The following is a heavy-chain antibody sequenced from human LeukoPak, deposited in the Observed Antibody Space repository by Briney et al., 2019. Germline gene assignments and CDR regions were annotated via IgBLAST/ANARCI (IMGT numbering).Heavy chain of an antibody. J-gene: IGHJ6*03. Sequence: SETLSLTCTVSGGSISSYYWGWIRQPPGKGLEWIGSIYYSGSTYYNPSLKSRVTISVDTSKNQFSLKLSSVTAADTAVYYCASTFGDHYYYMDVWGKGTTVTVSS. D-gene: IGHD3-3*01. CDR2: IYYSGST. CDR1: GGSISSYY. CDR3: ASTFGDHYYYMDV. V-gene: IGHV4-39*07.